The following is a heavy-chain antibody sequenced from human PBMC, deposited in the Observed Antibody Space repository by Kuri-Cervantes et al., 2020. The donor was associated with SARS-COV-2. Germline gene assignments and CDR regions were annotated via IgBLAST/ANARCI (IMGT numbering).Heavy chain of an antibody. J-gene: IGHJ3*02. D-gene: IGHD1-14*01. CDR1: GFTFSSYS. V-gene: IGHV3-7*01. CDR3: AKGRIHHSDAFDI. Sequence: GGSLRLSCAASGFTFSSYSMNWVRQAPGKGLEWVANINEDGSAKNYVDSVKGRFTISRDNAKNSLYLQMNSLRVEDTAVYYCAKGRIHHSDAFDIWGQGTMVTVSS. CDR2: INEDGSAK.